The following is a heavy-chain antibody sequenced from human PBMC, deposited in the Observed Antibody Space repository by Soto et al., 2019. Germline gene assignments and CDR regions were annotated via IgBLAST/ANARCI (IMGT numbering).Heavy chain of an antibody. CDR1: GFPFSHYW. D-gene: IGHD3-16*01. V-gene: IGHV3-74*01. CDR2: INPAGTIT. J-gene: IGHJ5*02. CDR3: TSDTFGLRDT. Sequence: MQMVESGGGSVQPGGSLRLSCAASGFPFSHYWMHWVRQTPGKGLVWVSRINPAGTITNYADSVEGRFTIYRDNADSALFLQMNSLSAEDTAIYYCTSDTFGLRDTWGQGTLVTVSS.